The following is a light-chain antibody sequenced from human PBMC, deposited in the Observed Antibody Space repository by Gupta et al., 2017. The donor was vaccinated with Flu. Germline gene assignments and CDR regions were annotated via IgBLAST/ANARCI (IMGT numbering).Light chain of an antibody. CDR3: HQRSNWPLT. Sequence: GERATLSCRASQSISSNLAWYQQKPGQAPRLLMYDASNRATGIPAKFSGSGSGTDFTLTISSLEPEDFAVYYCHQRSNWPLTFGGGTKVEIK. CDR2: DAS. J-gene: IGKJ4*01. CDR1: QSISSN. V-gene: IGKV3-11*01.